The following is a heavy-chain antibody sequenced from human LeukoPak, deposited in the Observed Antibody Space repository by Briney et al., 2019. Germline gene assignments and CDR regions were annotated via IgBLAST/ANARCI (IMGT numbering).Heavy chain of an antibody. CDR3: AKLGGQQVYNYYVAV. CDR1: GFSVTTYF. CDR2: IYSGGST. Sequence: GGSLRLSCAASGFSVTTYFMNWVRQAPGRGLEWVSVIYSGGSTYYANSVRGRFTISRDNSKNTLYLQMNSLRAEDTAVYYCAKLGGQQVYNYYVAVWGKGTTVAVSS. J-gene: IGHJ6*03. V-gene: IGHV3-53*01. D-gene: IGHD3-16*01.